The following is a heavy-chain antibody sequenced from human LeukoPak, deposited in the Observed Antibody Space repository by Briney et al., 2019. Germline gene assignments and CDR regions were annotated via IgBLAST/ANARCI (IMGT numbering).Heavy chain of an antibody. CDR2: VYYSGST. CDR1: GASISYYY. D-gene: IGHD3-22*01. CDR3: AGSLPKSSGFD. J-gene: IGHJ4*02. V-gene: IGHV4-59*08. Sequence: SETLSFTCSVSGASISYYYWTWIRQSPGKGLEWIGYVYYSGSTNYNPSLKSRVTISLDTSKSQFSLKLISVTAADTAVYYCAGSLPKSSGFDWGQGTLVTVSS.